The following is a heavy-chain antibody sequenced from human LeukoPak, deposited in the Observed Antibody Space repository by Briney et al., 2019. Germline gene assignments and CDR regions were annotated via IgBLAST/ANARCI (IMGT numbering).Heavy chain of an antibody. J-gene: IGHJ4*02. V-gene: IGHV4-59*08. D-gene: IGHD5-18*01. CDR3: ARSVWPGYSYGFAY. CDR2: IYYSGST. CDR1: GGSISSYA. Sequence: SETLSLSCTVSGGSISSYAWSWIRQPPGKGLEWIGYIYYSGSTNYNPSLKSRVTISLDTSKNQFSLKLSSVTAADTAVYYCARSVWPGYSYGFAYWARETLVSVSS.